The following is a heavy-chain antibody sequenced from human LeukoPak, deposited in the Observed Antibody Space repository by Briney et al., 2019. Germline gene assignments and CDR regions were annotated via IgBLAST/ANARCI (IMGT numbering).Heavy chain of an antibody. CDR2: INHSGST. V-gene: IGHV4-34*01. CDR3: ARGIGGCLPAANSLLLVATRHSLDY. J-gene: IGHJ4*02. CDR1: GGSFSGYY. Sequence: SETLSLTCAVYGGSFSGYYWSWIRQPPGKGLEWIGEINHSGSTNYNPSLKSRVTISVDTSKNQFSLKLSSVTAADTAVYYCARGIGGCLPAANSLLLVATRHSLDYWGQGTLVTVSS. D-gene: IGHD2-2*01.